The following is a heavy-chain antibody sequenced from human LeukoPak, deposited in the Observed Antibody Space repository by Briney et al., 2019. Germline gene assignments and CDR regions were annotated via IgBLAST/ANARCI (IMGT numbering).Heavy chain of an antibody. CDR2: INPSGGST. CDR3: ARDIDVVSGYGSGSYYKRAFDY. Sequence: ASVKVSCKASGYTFSSYFMHWVRQAPGQGLEWMGIINPSGGSTNYAQMLQGRVTVTRDTSTSTVYIELSSLRSDDTAVYYCARDIDVVSGYGSGSYYKRAFDYWGQGTLVTVSS. J-gene: IGHJ4*02. D-gene: IGHD3-10*01. CDR1: GYTFSSYF. V-gene: IGHV1-46*01.